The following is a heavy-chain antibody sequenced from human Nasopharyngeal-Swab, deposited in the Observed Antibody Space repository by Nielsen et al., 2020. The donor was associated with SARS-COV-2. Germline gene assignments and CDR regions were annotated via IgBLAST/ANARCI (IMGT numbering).Heavy chain of an antibody. CDR3: ASSTAAGTNYYYYYMDV. Sequence: WVRQAPGQRLEWMGWINAGNGNTKHSQKFQGRVTITRDTSASTACMELSSLRSEDTTVYYCASSTAAGTNYYYYYMDVWGKGTTVTVSS. V-gene: IGHV1-3*01. CDR2: INAGNGNT. D-gene: IGHD6-13*01. J-gene: IGHJ6*03.